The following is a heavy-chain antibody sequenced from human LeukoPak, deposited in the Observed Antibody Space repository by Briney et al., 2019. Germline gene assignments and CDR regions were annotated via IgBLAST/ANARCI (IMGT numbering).Heavy chain of an antibody. CDR2: ISSSSSYI. J-gene: IGHJ4*02. V-gene: IGHV3-21*01. CDR3: AREGFTPQPFDY. CDR1: GFTFSSYS. Sequence: GGSLRLSCAASGFTFSSYSMNWARQAPGKGLEWVSSISSSSSYIYYADSVKGRFTISRDNAKNSLYLQMNSLRAEDTAVYYCAREGFTPQPFDYWGQGTLVTVSS. D-gene: IGHD3-16*01.